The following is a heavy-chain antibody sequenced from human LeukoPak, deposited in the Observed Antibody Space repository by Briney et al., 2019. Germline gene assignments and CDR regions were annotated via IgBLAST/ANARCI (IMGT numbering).Heavy chain of an antibody. CDR1: GYTLTELS. Sequence: ASVTVSCKVSGYTLTELSMHWVRPAPGKGREWMGGFYPVDGETIYAQKFQGRVTMTEDTSTDTAYMELSSLRSEDTAVYYCATSIAVAGTLRGNWFDPWGQGTLVTVSS. D-gene: IGHD6-19*01. CDR3: ATSIAVAGTLRGNWFDP. J-gene: IGHJ5*02. V-gene: IGHV1-24*01. CDR2: FYPVDGET.